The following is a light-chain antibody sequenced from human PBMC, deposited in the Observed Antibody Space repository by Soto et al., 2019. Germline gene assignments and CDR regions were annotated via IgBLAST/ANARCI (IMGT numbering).Light chain of an antibody. CDR1: QGISSY. V-gene: IGKV1-9*01. J-gene: IGKJ5*01. CDR2: AAS. CDR3: QQLNSYPIT. Sequence: DMQLTQSPSFLSASVGDRVTITSRASQGISSYLAWYQQKPGNAPKLLIYAASTLQSGVPSRFSGSGSGTEFTLTISSLQPEDFATYYCQQLNSYPITFGQGTRLEIK.